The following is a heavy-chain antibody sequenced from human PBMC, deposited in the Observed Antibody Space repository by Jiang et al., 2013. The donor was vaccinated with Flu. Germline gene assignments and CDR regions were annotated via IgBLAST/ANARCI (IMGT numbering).Heavy chain of an antibody. CDR3: VRGPTGTTDY. CDR2: MSPNSGIT. Sequence: GAEVKKPGASVKVSCKASGYTFTTYDINWVRQAAGQGLEWMGWMSPNSGITRYTQKFQGRVTMTRDTSINTAYMELSRLASEDAAVYYCVRGPTGTTDYWGQGTLVTGLL. J-gene: IGHJ4*02. D-gene: IGHD1-7*01. V-gene: IGHV1-8*01. CDR1: GYTFTTYD.